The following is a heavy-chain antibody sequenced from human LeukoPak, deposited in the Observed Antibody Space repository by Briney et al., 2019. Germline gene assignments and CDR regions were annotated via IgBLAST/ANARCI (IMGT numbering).Heavy chain of an antibody. Sequence: SQTLSLTCTVPGGSISSGSYYWSWIRQPAGKGLEWIGRIYTSGSTNYNPSLKSRVTISVDTSKNQFSLKLSSVTAADTAVYYCARVVSGTWAFDYWGQGTLVTVSS. J-gene: IGHJ4*02. CDR1: GGSISSGSYY. CDR3: ARVVSGTWAFDY. D-gene: IGHD3-16*01. CDR2: IYTSGST. V-gene: IGHV4-61*02.